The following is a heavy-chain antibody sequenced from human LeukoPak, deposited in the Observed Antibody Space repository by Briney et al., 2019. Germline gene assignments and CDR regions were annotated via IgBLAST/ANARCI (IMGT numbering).Heavy chain of an antibody. CDR3: ARGGVSSGWYVGYYYYMDV. J-gene: IGHJ6*03. V-gene: IGHV3-21*01. CDR2: ISSSSSYI. D-gene: IGHD6-19*01. CDR1: GFTFSSYS. Sequence: PGGSLRLSCAASGFTFSSYSMNWVRQAPGKGLEWVSSISSSSSYIYYADSVKGRFTISRDNAKNSLYLQMNSLRAEDTAVYYCARGGVSSGWYVGYYYYMDVWGKGTTVTVSS.